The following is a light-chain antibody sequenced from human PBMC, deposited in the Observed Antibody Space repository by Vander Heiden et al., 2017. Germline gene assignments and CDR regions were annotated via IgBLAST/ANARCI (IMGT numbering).Light chain of an antibody. CDR2: AAS. J-gene: IGKJ2*01. V-gene: IGKV1-39*01. CDR3: QQSYSTLMYT. Sequence: DIHMPQSPSSLSAYVGDRVTITCRASQSISSDLKWYQQKPGKVPKVLIYAASNLQSGVPSRFSGGGSGTDFTLTISSLQPEDFATYYCQQSYSTLMYTFGQGTKLEIK. CDR1: QSISSD.